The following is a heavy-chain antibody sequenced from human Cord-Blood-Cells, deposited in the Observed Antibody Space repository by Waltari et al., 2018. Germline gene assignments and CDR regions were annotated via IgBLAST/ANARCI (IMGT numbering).Heavy chain of an antibody. D-gene: IGHD2-2*02. V-gene: IGHV3-53*01. CDR3: TWGHCSSTSCYTGGY. CDR2: IYSGGRT. CDR1: GFTVSSNY. Sequence: EVQLVASGGGLIQPGGSLRLSGAASGFTVSSNYMSWVRQAPGKGLEWVSVIYSGGRTYYADSVKGRFTISRDNSKNTLYLQMNSLRAEDTAVYYCTWGHCSSTSCYTGGYWGQGTLVTVSS. J-gene: IGHJ4*02.